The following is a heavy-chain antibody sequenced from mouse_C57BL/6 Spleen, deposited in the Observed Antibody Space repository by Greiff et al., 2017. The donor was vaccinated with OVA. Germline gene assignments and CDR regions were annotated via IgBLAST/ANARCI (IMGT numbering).Heavy chain of an antibody. CDR3: TRSPSYYDYDLLYFDY. D-gene: IGHD2-4*01. J-gene: IGHJ2*01. CDR2: IDPETGGT. CDR1: GYTFTDYE. V-gene: IGHV1-15*01. Sequence: VQLQQSGAELVRPGASVTLSCKASGYTFTDYEMHWVKQTPVHGLEWIGAIDPETGGTAYNQKFKGKAILTADKSSSTAYMELRSLTSEDSAVYYCTRSPSYYDYDLLYFDYWGQGTTLTVSS.